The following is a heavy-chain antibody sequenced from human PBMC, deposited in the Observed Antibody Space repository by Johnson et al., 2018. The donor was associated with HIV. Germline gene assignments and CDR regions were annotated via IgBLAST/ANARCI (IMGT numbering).Heavy chain of an antibody. J-gene: IGHJ3*01. D-gene: IGHD3-10*01. V-gene: IGHV3-33*01. Sequence: QVQLVESGGGVVQPGRSLRLSCAASGFTFSNYGMHWVRQAPGKGLEWVAVIWYDGSKKYYADSVKGRFTISRDNSKNTLYLQMNSLRAEDTALYYCARGGLLWFGHPADWGQGTMVTVSS. CDR1: GFTFSNYG. CDR3: ARGGLLWFGHPAD. CDR2: IWYDGSKK.